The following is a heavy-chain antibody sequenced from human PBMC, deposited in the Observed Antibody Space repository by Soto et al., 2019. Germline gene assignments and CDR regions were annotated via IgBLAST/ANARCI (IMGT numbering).Heavy chain of an antibody. CDR1: GGSIRSGNW. CDR3: ARPAMVRVGAFDI. V-gene: IGHV3-74*01. CDR2: INSDGSGT. Sequence: ETLSLTCAVSGGSIRSGNWWSWVRQPPGKGLVWVSRINSDGSGTSYADSVKGRFTISRDNAKNTLYLQMNSLRAEDTAVYYCARPAMVRVGAFDIWGQGTMVTVSS. J-gene: IGHJ3*02. D-gene: IGHD5-18*01.